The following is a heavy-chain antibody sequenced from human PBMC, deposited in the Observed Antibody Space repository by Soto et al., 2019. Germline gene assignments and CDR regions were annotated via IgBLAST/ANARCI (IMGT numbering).Heavy chain of an antibody. D-gene: IGHD6-19*01. Sequence: QLQLQESGPGLVKPSETLSLTCTVSGGSISSSSYYWGWIRQPPGKGLEWIGSIYYSGSTYYNPSLKSRVTISVDTSKNQFSLKLSSVTAADTAVYYCARSSGWNEYYYYGMDVWGQGTTVTVSS. CDR3: ARSSGWNEYYYYGMDV. CDR1: GGSISSSSYY. CDR2: IYYSGST. V-gene: IGHV4-39*01. J-gene: IGHJ6*02.